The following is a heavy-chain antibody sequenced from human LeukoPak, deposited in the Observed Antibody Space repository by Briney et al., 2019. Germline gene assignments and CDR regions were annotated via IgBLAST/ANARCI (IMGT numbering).Heavy chain of an antibody. V-gene: IGHV4-59*08. CDR2: IYYSGDT. Sequence: SETLSLTCTVSGCSISSYYWRGIRQPPGKGLEWIGYIYYSGDTNYNPSLKSRVTISLATSKNQFSLKLTSVTAADTAMYYCARRKAKTPNYFDYWGQGALVTVSS. J-gene: IGHJ4*02. CDR1: GCSISSYY. CDR3: ARRKAKTPNYFDY.